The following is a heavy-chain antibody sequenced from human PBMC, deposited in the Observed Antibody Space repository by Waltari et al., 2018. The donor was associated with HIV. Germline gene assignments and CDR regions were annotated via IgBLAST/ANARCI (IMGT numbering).Heavy chain of an antibody. Sequence: EVQLVESGGGLVQPGRSARLSCAPTGFTFHDYAMHWVRQAPGKGLEWVSSISWNSVRITYADSGRGRFTVSRDNAKNYLYLQMNSLRPDDTAFYYCARGPMYNWFDPWGQGSLVTVSS. CDR1: GFTFHDYA. CDR2: ISWNSVRI. D-gene: IGHD3-10*01. J-gene: IGHJ5*02. V-gene: IGHV3-9*01. CDR3: ARGPMYNWFDP.